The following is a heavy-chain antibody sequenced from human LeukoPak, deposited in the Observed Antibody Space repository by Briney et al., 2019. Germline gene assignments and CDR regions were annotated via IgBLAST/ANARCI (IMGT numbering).Heavy chain of an antibody. CDR1: GFTFSSYW. J-gene: IGHJ4*02. CDR2: INSDGSST. V-gene: IGHV3-74*01. CDR3: ARVYYADY. Sequence: GGSLRLSCAASGFTFSSYWMHWVRQAPGNGLVWVSRINSDGSSTSYADSVKGRFTISRDNAKNTLYLQMNSLRAEDTAVYYCARVYYADYWGQGTLVTVSS. D-gene: IGHD3-22*01.